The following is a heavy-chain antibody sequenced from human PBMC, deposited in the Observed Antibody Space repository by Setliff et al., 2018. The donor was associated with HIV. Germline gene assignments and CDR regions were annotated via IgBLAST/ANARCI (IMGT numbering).Heavy chain of an antibody. CDR2: ISAYNGNT. CDR3: ATVVGATVFFDY. J-gene: IGHJ4*02. D-gene: IGHD1-26*01. V-gene: IGHV1-18*01. CDR1: GYTFTSYG. Sequence: VKVSCKASGYTFTSYGISWVRQAPGQGLEWMGWISAYNGNTNYAQRLQGRVTMTTDTSTSTAYMELRSLRSDDTAVYYCATVVGATVFFDYWGQGTLVTVSS.